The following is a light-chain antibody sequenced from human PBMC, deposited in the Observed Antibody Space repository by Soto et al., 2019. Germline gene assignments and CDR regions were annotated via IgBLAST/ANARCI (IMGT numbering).Light chain of an antibody. CDR2: GAS. Sequence: EIVMTQSPATLSVSPGERATLSCRASQSVSSNLAWYQQKPGQAPRLLIYGASTSHPGIPARFSGSGSGTEFTLTIRRVQSEDFAVYYCQHYNNWTRTFGQGTKVEIK. V-gene: IGKV3-15*01. CDR3: QHYNNWTRT. J-gene: IGKJ1*01. CDR1: QSVSSN.